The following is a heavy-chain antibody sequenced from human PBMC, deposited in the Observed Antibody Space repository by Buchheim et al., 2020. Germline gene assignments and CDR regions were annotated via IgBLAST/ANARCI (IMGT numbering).Heavy chain of an antibody. V-gene: IGHV3-33*01. CDR3: ARDVDSSSSGLIDY. CDR1: GFTFSSYG. CDR2: IWYDGSNK. D-gene: IGHD6-6*01. J-gene: IGHJ4*02. Sequence: QVQLVESGGGVVQPGRSLRLSCAASGFTFSSYGMHWVRQAPGKGLEWVAVIWYDGSNKYYADSVKGRFTISRDNSKNTRYLQMNSLRAEDTAVYYCARDVDSSSSGLIDYWGQGTL.